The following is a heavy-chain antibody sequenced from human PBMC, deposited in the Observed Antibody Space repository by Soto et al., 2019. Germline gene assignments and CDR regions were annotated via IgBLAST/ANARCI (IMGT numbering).Heavy chain of an antibody. CDR2: ITSSSSYI. V-gene: IGHV3-21*01. Sequence: VQLVESGGGLVKPGGSLRLSCAASGFTFSSYSMNWVRQAPGKGLEWVSSITSSSSYIYYADSVKGRFTISRDNAKNSLYLQMNSLRAEDTAVYYCASEQWAGGMDVWGQGTTVTVSS. D-gene: IGHD6-19*01. CDR3: ASEQWAGGMDV. CDR1: GFTFSSYS. J-gene: IGHJ6*02.